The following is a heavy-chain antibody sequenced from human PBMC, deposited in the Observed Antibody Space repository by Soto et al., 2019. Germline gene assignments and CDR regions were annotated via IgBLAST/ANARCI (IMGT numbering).Heavy chain of an antibody. Sequence: EVPLVESGGGLIQPGGSLRLSCAASGFTVSSNYMSWVRQAPGKGLEWVSVIYAGGTIYYADSVKGRFTISRDNSKNTLYLQMNSLRAEDTAVYYCARAGHYESSGYYYWYFDLWGRGTLVTVSS. D-gene: IGHD3-22*01. CDR2: IYAGGTI. J-gene: IGHJ2*01. CDR1: GFTVSSNY. CDR3: ARAGHYESSGYYYWYFDL. V-gene: IGHV3-53*01.